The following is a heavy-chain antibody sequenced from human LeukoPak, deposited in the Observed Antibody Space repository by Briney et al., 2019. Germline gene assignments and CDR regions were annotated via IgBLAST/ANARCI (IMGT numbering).Heavy chain of an antibody. D-gene: IGHD4-17*01. CDR2: ISYDGSNK. J-gene: IGHJ3*02. CDR3: ASLYGDYGLYGGAFDI. Sequence: PGRSLRLSCAASGFTFSSYAMHWVRQAPGKGLEWVAVISYDGSNKYYADSVKGRFTISRDNSKNTLYLQMGSLRAEDMAVYYCASLYGDYGLYGGAFDIWGQGTMVTVSS. CDR1: GFTFSSYA. V-gene: IGHV3-30*14.